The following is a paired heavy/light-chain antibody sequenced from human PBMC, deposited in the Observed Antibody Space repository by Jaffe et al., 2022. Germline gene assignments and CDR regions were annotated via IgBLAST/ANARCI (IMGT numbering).Heavy chain of an antibody. CDR2: INTNTGYP. Sequence: QVQLVQSGSELKKPGASVKLSCKASGYSFTDYGVTWVRQAPGQGLEWMGWINTNTGYPIYAQAFTGRFVFSLDTSMDMAYLEISSLTAGDTAIYYCARDVVRYKSIRGVPSKSVGWLDPWGQGALVTVSS. CDR3: ARDVVRYKSIRGVPSKSVGWLDP. D-gene: IGHD3-10*01. J-gene: IGHJ5*02. CDR1: GYSFTDYG. V-gene: IGHV7-4-1*04.
Light chain of an antibody. CDR3: QKYNSAPFT. V-gene: IGKV1-27*01. J-gene: IGKJ4*01. CDR2: AAS. Sequence: DIQMTQSPSSLSSSVGDRVTITCRASQGVSTYLAWYQLKPGKVPRLLIYAASTLQSGVPSRFSGSGAGTDFTLTISSLQPEDVATYYCQKYNSAPFTFGGGTKVEIK. CDR1: QGVSTY.